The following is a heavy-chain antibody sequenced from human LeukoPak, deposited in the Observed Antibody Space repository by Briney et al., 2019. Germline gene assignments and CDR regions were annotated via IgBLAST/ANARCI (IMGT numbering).Heavy chain of an antibody. CDR2: IYTSGST. CDR1: GGSISSYY. D-gene: IGHD2-2*01. Sequence: PSEPLSLTCTVSGGSISSYYWSWIRQPPGKGLEWIGYIYTSGSTNYNPSLKSRVTISVDTSKNQFSLKLSSVTAADTAVYYCARAPLYCSSTSCYGDAFDIWGQGTMVTVSS. J-gene: IGHJ3*02. CDR3: ARAPLYCSSTSCYGDAFDI. V-gene: IGHV4-4*09.